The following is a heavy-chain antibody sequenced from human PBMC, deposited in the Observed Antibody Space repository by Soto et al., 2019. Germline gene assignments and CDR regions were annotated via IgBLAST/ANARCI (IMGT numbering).Heavy chain of an antibody. D-gene: IGHD6-6*01. Sequence: SETLSLTCVVNGGSFSGYYWSWIRQPPGKGLEWIGEINDSGITDSNPSLESRVTISVDMSKDQFSLKLNSVTAADTAVYHCARGRSSVPDRRGIGYYGLDVWGQGTTVTVSS. J-gene: IGHJ6*02. V-gene: IGHV4-34*01. CDR3: ARGRSSVPDRRGIGYYGLDV. CDR1: GGSFSGYY. CDR2: INDSGIT.